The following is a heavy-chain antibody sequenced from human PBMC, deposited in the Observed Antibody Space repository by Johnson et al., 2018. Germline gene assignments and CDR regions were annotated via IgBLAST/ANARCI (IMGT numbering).Heavy chain of an antibody. CDR3: AREYSGSSARPFDI. Sequence: EVQLVESGGGLVRPGGSLRLSCTAFGFAFEDYTMTWVRQAPGRGLEWVSDVNWNGANTMYAASVKGRFTISRDNAKSSLYLQMNSLRAEDTAVYYCAREYSGSSARPFDIWGQGAMVTVSS. J-gene: IGHJ3*02. CDR2: VNWNGANT. CDR1: GFAFEDYT. D-gene: IGHD6-6*01. V-gene: IGHV3-20*04.